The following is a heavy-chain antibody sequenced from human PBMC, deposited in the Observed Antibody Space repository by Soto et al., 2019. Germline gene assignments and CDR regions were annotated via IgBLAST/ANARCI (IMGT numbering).Heavy chain of an antibody. Sequence: QVQLVQSGAEVRKPGASVKLSCQTSGYPFNSYHMHWVRQAPGQGLEWMGVINPTEGRTRYSQRFQDRVIMTRDTSTSTVYMELSSPRSEDTAIYFCARGRGISFGYNWFDPWGRGPLVTVSS. CDR3: ARGRGISFGYNWFDP. J-gene: IGHJ5*02. CDR1: GYPFNSYH. V-gene: IGHV1-46*02. D-gene: IGHD3-3*01. CDR2: INPTEGRT.